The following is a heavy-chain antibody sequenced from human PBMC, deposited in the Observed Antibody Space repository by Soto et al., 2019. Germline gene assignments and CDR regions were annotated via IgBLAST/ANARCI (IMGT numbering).Heavy chain of an antibody. CDR1: GESISSSAYY. V-gene: IGHV4-39*01. CDR2: IYYSGRT. J-gene: IGHJ4*02. D-gene: IGHD2-21*02. Sequence: PSETLSRTCIVSGESISSSAYYWGWIRQPPGKGLEWIGRIYYSGRTYYNPSFKSRVTISIDTSKNQFSLKLSSVTATDTAVYSCARQRTTVVTQAYFDHWGQGALVTVSS. CDR3: ARQRTTVVTQAYFDH.